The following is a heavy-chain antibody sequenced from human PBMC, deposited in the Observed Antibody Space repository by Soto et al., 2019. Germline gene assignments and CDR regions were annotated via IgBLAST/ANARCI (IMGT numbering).Heavy chain of an antibody. CDR1: GGSISSYY. CDR2: IYTSGST. CDR3: ARDVKIGYSYGWNYYYGMDV. D-gene: IGHD5-18*01. V-gene: IGHV4-4*07. J-gene: IGHJ6*02. Sequence: QVQLQESGPGLVKPSETLSLTCTVSGGSISSYYWSWIRQPAGKGLEWIGRIYTSGSTNYNPSLKSRVTMSVDPYKNQFSLKLSSVTAADTAVYYCARDVKIGYSYGWNYYYGMDVWGQGTTVTVSS.